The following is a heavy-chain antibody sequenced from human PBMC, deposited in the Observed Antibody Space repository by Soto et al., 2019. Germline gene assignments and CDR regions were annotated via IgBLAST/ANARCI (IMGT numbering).Heavy chain of an antibody. CDR2: IYYSGST. CDR3: ARDGVPTYYYDNSGYYKSWFDP. Sequence: SETLSLTCTVSGGSISSGGYSWNWIRQHPGKGLEWIGYIYYSGSTYYNPSLKSRVTISVDTSKNQFSLKLSSVTAADTAVYYCARDGVPTYYYDNSGYYKSWFDPWGQGTLVTVSS. J-gene: IGHJ5*02. CDR1: GGSISSGGYS. D-gene: IGHD3-22*01. V-gene: IGHV4-31*03.